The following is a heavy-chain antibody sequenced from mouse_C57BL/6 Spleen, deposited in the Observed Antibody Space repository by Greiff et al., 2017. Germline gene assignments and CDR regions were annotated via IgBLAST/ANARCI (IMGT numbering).Heavy chain of an antibody. V-gene: IGHV1-64*01. CDR1: GYTFTSYW. D-gene: IGHD1-1*01. CDR3: AREELITTVVGGFAY. CDR2: IHPNSGST. J-gene: IGHJ3*01. Sequence: VQLQQPGAELVKPGASVKLSCKASGYTFTSYWMHWVKQRPGQGLEWIGMIHPNSGSTNYNEKFKSKATLTVDKSSSTAYMQLSSLTSEDSAVYYCAREELITTVVGGFAYWGQGTLFTVSA.